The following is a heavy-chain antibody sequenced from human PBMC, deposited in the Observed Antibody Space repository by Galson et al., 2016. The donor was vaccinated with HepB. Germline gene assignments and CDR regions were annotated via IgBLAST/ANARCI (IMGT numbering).Heavy chain of an antibody. CDR3: ARSRGRDEDTFEN. V-gene: IGHV1-18*01. Sequence: SVKVSCKASGYSFATYGISWVRQAPGQGLEWMGWTSAYSDHSNYAQKFQGRVTITTDTFTTTVNMELQSLRSADTAIYYCARSRGRDEDTFENWGQGTLITVSS. CDR2: TSAYSDHS. J-gene: IGHJ4*02. CDR1: GYSFATYG.